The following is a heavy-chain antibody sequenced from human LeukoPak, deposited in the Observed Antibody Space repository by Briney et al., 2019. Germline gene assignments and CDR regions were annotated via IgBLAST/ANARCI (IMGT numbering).Heavy chain of an antibody. CDR1: GYTFTGYY. Sequence: PVASVKVSCKASGYTFTGYYMHWVRQAPGQGLEWMGWINPNSGGTNYAQKFQGRVTMTRDTSISTAYMELSRLRSDDTAVYYCARESAPWDSYCSSTSCYGDYWGQGTLVTVSS. CDR3: ARESAPWDSYCSSTSCYGDY. V-gene: IGHV1-2*02. J-gene: IGHJ4*02. CDR2: INPNSGGT. D-gene: IGHD2-2*01.